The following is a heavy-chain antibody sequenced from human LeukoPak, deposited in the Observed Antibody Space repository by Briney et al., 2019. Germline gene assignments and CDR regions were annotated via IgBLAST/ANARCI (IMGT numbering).Heavy chain of an antibody. Sequence: GGSLRLSXAASGFSFINYAMSWIRQAPGKGLEWVSVISGGGVNIFYAESVKGRFTISRDDSKNTVYLQMNSLRAEDAAVYYCAKDPIYYAPAAPYYFDYWGQGTLVTVSS. J-gene: IGHJ4*02. CDR2: ISGGGVNI. CDR3: AKDPIYYAPAAPYYFDY. CDR1: GFSFINYA. D-gene: IGHD2-2*01. V-gene: IGHV3-23*01.